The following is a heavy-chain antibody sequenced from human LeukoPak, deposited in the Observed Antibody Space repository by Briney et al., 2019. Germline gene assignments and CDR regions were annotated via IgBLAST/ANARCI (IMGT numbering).Heavy chain of an antibody. CDR1: GFTFSSYS. J-gene: IGHJ4*02. Sequence: GGSLRLSCAASGFTFSSYSMNWVRQAPGKGLEWVSSISSSSSSYIYYADSVKGRFTISRDNAKNSLYLQMNSLRAEDTAVYYCARETSSGYDYFDYWGQGTLVTVSS. V-gene: IGHV3-21*01. D-gene: IGHD3-22*01. CDR2: ISSSSSSYI. CDR3: ARETSSGYDYFDY.